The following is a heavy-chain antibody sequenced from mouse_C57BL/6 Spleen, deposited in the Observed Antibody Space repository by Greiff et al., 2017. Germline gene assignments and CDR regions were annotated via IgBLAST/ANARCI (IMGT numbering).Heavy chain of an antibody. CDR2: ILPGSGST. V-gene: IGHV1-9*01. Sequence: QVQLQQSGAELMKPGASVKLSCKATGYTFTGYWIEWVKQRPGHGLEWIGEILPGSGSTNYNEKFKGKATFTADTSSNTAYMQLSSLTTEDSAIYYCARPPYYYGSSFAWFAYWGQGTLVTVSA. CDR1: GYTFTGYW. J-gene: IGHJ3*01. D-gene: IGHD1-1*01. CDR3: ARPPYYYGSSFAWFAY.